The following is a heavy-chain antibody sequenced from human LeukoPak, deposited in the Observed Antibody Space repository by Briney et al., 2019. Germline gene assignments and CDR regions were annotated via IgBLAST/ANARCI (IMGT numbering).Heavy chain of an antibody. Sequence: HPGGSLRLSCAASGFTFSSYWMPWVRHTPGKGLVWVSRIEGDGSSTSYADSVKGRFTISRDNAKNTLYLQMNSLRAEDTAVYYCARDGYSFGHDFDYWGEGTLVTVSS. CDR3: ARDGYSFGHDFDY. J-gene: IGHJ4*02. V-gene: IGHV3-74*01. CDR2: IEGDGSST. CDR1: GFTFSSYW. D-gene: IGHD5-18*01.